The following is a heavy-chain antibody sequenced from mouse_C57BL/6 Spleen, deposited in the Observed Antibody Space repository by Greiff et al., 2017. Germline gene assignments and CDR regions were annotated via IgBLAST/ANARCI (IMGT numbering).Heavy chain of an antibody. Sequence: EVQRVESGGGLVQPGGSLSLSCAASGFTFTAYYMSWVRRPPGKALEWLGFIRNKANGYTTEYSASVQGRFTISRDNSQSILSMQKLALKAEDRATYYCARYSRPGGGYYFDYWGQGTLVTVSA. D-gene: IGHD2-3*01. CDR2: IRNKANGYTT. CDR3: ARYSRPGGGYYFDY. CDR1: GFTFTAYY. V-gene: IGHV7-3*01. J-gene: IGHJ3*01.